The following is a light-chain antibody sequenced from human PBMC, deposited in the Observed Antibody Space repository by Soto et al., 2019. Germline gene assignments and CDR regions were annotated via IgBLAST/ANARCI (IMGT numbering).Light chain of an antibody. J-gene: IGKJ2*01. CDR3: QHYDSSPLYT. Sequence: EIVLTQSPGTLSLSPGERATLSCRASQSVNSKYLAWYQQKPGQAPRLLISGASTRATGIPDRFSGSGSGTDFPLTITRLEPEDFVVYYCQHYDSSPLYTFGQGTKLEIK. CDR1: QSVNSKY. CDR2: GAS. V-gene: IGKV3-20*01.